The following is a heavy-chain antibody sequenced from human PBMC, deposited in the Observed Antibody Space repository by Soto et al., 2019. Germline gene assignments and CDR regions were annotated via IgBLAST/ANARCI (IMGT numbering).Heavy chain of an antibody. CDR2: IYHTGTT. D-gene: IGHD3-10*01. CDR1: GGSISSPDW. J-gene: IGHJ4*02. V-gene: IGHV4-4*02. Sequence: PSETLSLTCAVSGGSISSPDWWSWVRQPPGKGLEWIGEIYHTGTTNYNPSLQSRVTISVDKSKNQFSLTLSSVTAADTAVYFCARGPPPGHYYGSGTSYWGPGTLVTVSS. CDR3: ARGPPPGHYYGSGTSY.